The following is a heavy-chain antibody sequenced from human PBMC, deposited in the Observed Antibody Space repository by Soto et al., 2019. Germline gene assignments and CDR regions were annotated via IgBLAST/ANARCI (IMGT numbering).Heavy chain of an antibody. CDR2: IDSSGVNT. CDR3: VSWVSAHLDY. J-gene: IGHJ4*02. D-gene: IGHD3-16*01. Sequence: PGGSLRLSCAASRYTFKSHGLSWVRQAPGKGREWVSTIDSSGVNTHYADSVKGRLTISRDNSRNTLHLQMHDLRADDTALYYCVSWVSAHLDYWGQGTVVTVSS. V-gene: IGHV3-23*01. CDR1: RYTFKSHG.